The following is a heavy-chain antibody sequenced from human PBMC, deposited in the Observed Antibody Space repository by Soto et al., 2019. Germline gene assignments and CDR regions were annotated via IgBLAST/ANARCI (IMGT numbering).Heavy chain of an antibody. CDR3: ARGQEVGAHFFDS. CDR1: GFTFSGFD. J-gene: IGHJ4*02. V-gene: IGHV3-13*01. CDR2: IGTAGDT. Sequence: PGGSLRLSCEASGFTFSGFDVHWVRQPTGKGLEWVSTIGTAGDTYYAVSVKGRFTISRDNAKNSLSPQMNSLRAGDTAVYFCARGQEVGAHFFDSWGQGTQVTVSS. D-gene: IGHD2-15*01.